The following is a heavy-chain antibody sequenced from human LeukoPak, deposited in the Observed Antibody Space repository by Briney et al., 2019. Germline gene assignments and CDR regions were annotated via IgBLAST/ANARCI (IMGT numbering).Heavy chain of an antibody. CDR3: ARMDTAMMTYYYDYYMDV. CDR2: INWNGGST. V-gene: IGHV3-20*04. Sequence: GGSLRLSCAVSGFTFDDYAMSWVRQASGKGLEWISGINWNGGSTDYADSVRGRFTISRDNAKNSLYLQMNSLGAEDTALYYCARMDTAMMTYYYDYYMDVWGKGTTVTVSS. CDR1: GFTFDDYA. J-gene: IGHJ6*03. D-gene: IGHD5-18*01.